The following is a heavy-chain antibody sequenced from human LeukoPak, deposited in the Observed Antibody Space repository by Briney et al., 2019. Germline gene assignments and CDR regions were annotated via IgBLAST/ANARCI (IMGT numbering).Heavy chain of an antibody. CDR3: AKMGNYCSSTSCYASHDAFDI. D-gene: IGHD2-2*01. J-gene: IGHJ3*02. Sequence: GGSLRLSCAASGFNFSSYAMSWVRQAPGKGLEWVSAISGSGGSTYYADSVKGRFTISRDNSKNTLYLQMNSLRAEDTAVYYCAKMGNYCSSTSCYASHDAFDIWGQGTMVTVSS. CDR1: GFNFSSYA. CDR2: ISGSGGST. V-gene: IGHV3-23*01.